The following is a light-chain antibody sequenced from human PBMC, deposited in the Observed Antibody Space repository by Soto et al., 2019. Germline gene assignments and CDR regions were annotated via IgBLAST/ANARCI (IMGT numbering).Light chain of an antibody. J-gene: IGKJ2*01. Sequence: EIVMTQSPDTLSLSPGERVTLSCRASQSVSSDLAWYQQKPGQAPRLLIYGASTRATDIAARFSGSGSGTEFTLTISSLQSEDFAVYYCHQYNNWPPYTFGQGTKLEIK. CDR1: QSVSSD. CDR3: HQYNNWPPYT. V-gene: IGKV3-15*01. CDR2: GAS.